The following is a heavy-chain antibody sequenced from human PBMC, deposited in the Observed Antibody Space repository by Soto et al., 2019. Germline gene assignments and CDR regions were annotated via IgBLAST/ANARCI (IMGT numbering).Heavy chain of an antibody. CDR2: IIPELGMT. CDR1: GESFTSYT. J-gene: IGHJ2*01. D-gene: IGHD1-1*01. V-gene: IGHV1-69*02. CDR3: ARHPSLIATVSWDFDV. Sequence: QVQLAQSGAEVKRPGSSVQVSCEISGESFTSYTLHWVRQAPGQGLEWVGRIIPELGMTNYAQKIQGRVTITADASTNTAYMLLTNLRFEDTAVYYCARHPSLIATVSWDFDVWGRGTLVTVSS.